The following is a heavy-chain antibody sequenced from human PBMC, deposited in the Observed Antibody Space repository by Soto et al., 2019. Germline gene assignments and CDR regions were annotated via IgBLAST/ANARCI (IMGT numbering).Heavy chain of an antibody. V-gene: IGHV4-34*01. CDR2: INYSGNT. CDR1: GGSFSGYY. Sequence: SETLSLTCAVYGGSFSGYYWSWIRQPPGKGPEWIGEINYSGNTNYNPSLKSRVSISVDTSKNQLFLNMSSVTAADTAMYYCARHHVRGRTIVGAAEYWGQGTLVTVSS. J-gene: IGHJ4*02. CDR3: ARHHVRGRTIVGAAEY. D-gene: IGHD1-26*01.